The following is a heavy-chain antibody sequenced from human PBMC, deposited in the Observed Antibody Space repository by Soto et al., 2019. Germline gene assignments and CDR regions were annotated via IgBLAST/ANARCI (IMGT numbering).Heavy chain of an antibody. CDR3: ARATAYNWFDP. V-gene: IGHV5-51*01. Sequence: PGESLKISCSTSGYEFISYWIAWVRQRPGEGLEWMGIIYAGDSETTYSPSFEGQVTISVDRSTATAYLQWSSLEASDSAIYYCARATAYNWFDPWGPGTLVTV. CDR1: GYEFISYW. CDR2: IYAGDSET. J-gene: IGHJ5*02.